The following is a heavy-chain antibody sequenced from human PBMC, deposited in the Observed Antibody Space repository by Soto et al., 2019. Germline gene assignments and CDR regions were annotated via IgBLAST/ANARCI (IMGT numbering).Heavy chain of an antibody. J-gene: IGHJ6*02. CDR2: ISYDGSNK. CDR3: ARDTGYCSSTSCPTPYYYYGMDV. Sequence: LRLSCAASGFTFSSYAMHWVRQAPGKGLEWVAVISYDGSNKYYADSVKGRFTISRDNSKNTLYLQMNSLRAEDTAVYYCARDTGYCSSTSCPTPYYYYGMDVWGQGTTVTVSS. CDR1: GFTFSSYA. V-gene: IGHV3-30-3*01. D-gene: IGHD2-2*01.